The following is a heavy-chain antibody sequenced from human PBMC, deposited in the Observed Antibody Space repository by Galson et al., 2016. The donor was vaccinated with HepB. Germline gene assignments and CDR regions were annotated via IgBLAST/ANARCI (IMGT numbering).Heavy chain of an antibody. CDR3: ARDFCTGVSCNHALGH. V-gene: IGHV1-18*01. D-gene: IGHD2-8*02. J-gene: IGHJ4*02. CDR2: INTGTPGDT. CDR1: SYG. Sequence: SYGISWVRQAPGQGLEWMAWINTGTPGDTLYAQSLQGRLTLTTDPSTTTAYMNLRSLGSDDTAVYFCARDFCTGVSCNHALGHWGQGTL.